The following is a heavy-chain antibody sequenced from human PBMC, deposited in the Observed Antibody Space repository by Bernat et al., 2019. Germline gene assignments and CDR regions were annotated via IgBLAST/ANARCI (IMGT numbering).Heavy chain of an antibody. CDR2: ISYDGSNK. D-gene: IGHD6-19*01. Sequence: QVQLVESGGGVVQPGRSLRLSCAASGFTFSSYGMHWVRQAPGKGLEWVAVISYDGSNKYYADSVKGRFTISRDNSKNTLYLQMNSLRAEDTAVYYCARSVSVAGDYWGQGTLVTVSS. CDR3: ARSVSVAGDY. CDR1: GFTFSSYG. J-gene: IGHJ4*02. V-gene: IGHV3-30*03.